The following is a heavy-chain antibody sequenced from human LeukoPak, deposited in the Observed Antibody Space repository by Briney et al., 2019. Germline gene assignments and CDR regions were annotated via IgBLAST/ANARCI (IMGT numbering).Heavy chain of an antibody. CDR3: ARGAYCGGDCYSYPHDAFDI. Sequence: SETLSLTCTVSGGSISSYYWSWIRQPPGKGLEWIGYIYYSGSINYNPSLKSRVSISVDTSKNQFSLRLSSVTAADTAVYYCARGAYCGGDCYSYPHDAFDIWGQGTMVTVSS. V-gene: IGHV4-59*01. J-gene: IGHJ3*02. CDR2: IYYSGSI. D-gene: IGHD2-21*02. CDR1: GGSISSYY.